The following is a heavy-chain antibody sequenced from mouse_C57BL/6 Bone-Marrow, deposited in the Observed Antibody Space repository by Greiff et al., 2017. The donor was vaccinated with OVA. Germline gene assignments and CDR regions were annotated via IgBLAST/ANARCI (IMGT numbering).Heavy chain of an antibody. Sequence: EVKVVESGGGLVQSGRSLRLSCATSGFTFSDFYMEWVRQAPGKGLEWIAASRNKANDYTTEYSASVKGRFIVSRDTSQSILYLQMNALRAEDTAMYYCARDVGYAMDYWGQGTSVTVSS. V-gene: IGHV7-1*01. J-gene: IGHJ4*01. D-gene: IGHD3-3*01. CDR3: ARDVGYAMDY. CDR2: SRNKANDYTT. CDR1: GFTFSDFY.